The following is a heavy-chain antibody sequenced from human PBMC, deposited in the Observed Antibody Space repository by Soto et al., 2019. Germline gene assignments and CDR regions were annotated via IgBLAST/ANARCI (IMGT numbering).Heavy chain of an antibody. CDR3: AVETGTTGEFDY. Sequence: SESLSLTCTVSGGSISSYYWSWIRQPPGKGLEWIGYIYYSGSTNYNPSLKSRVTISVDTSKNQFSLKLSSVTAADTAVYYCAVETGTTGEFDYWGQGTLVTVSS. D-gene: IGHD1-7*01. V-gene: IGHV4-59*01. CDR2: IYYSGST. J-gene: IGHJ4*02. CDR1: GGSISSYY.